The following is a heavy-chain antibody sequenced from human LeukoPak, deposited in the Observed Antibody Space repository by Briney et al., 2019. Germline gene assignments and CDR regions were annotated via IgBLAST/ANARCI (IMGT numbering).Heavy chain of an antibody. D-gene: IGHD3-3*01. CDR2: ISGSGGST. J-gene: IGHJ3*02. CDR3: ARDDDFWILLGAFDI. V-gene: IGHV3-23*01. Sequence: PGGSLRLSCAASGFTFSSYAMSWVRQAPGKGLEWVSAISGSGGSTYYADSVKGRFTISRDNSRNTLYLQMNSLRAEDTAVYYCARDDDFWILLGAFDIWGQGTMVTVSS. CDR1: GFTFSSYA.